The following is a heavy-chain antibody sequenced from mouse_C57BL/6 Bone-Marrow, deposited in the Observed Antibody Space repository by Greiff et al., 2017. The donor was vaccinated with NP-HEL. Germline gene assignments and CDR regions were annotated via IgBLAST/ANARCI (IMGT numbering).Heavy chain of an antibody. V-gene: IGHV5-9*01. D-gene: IGHD1-1*01. CDR2: ISGGGGNT. CDR3: ARQNYYGSSSYYAMDY. Sequence: EVKVLQSGGGLVKPGASVKLSCAASGYTFSSYTMSWVRQTPEKRLEWVATISGGGGNTYYPDSVKGRFTISRDNANNTLYLQMSSLRSEDTALYYCARQNYYGSSSYYAMDYWGQGTSVTVSS. CDR1: GYTFSSYT. J-gene: IGHJ4*01.